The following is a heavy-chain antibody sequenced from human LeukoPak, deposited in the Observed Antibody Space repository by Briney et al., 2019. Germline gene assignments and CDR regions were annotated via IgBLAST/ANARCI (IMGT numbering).Heavy chain of an antibody. V-gene: IGHV3-30*02. D-gene: IGHD6-19*01. J-gene: IGHJ4*02. CDR3: AKDVNSGWSYFDY. CDR2: IRYDGSNE. CDR1: GFIFSNYG. Sequence: GGSLRLSXAASGFIFSNYGMHWVRQAPGKGLEWVAFIRYDGSNEYSADSVTGRVTISRDNSKNTLYLQMNSLRAEDTAVYYCAKDVNSGWSYFDYWGQGTLVTVSS.